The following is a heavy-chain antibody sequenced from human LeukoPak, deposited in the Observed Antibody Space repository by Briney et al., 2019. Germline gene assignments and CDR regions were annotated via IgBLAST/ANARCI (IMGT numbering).Heavy chain of an antibody. D-gene: IGHD3-10*01. CDR3: ATHKEGSYFES. J-gene: IGHJ4*02. CDR1: GGSITGSPYY. Sequence: SEALSLSCSVSGGSITGSPYYWGWIRQSPETGFEWIGSIYYYGGAYYRPSLISRATISIDTSTNQISLKLTSVTATDTGVYYCATHKEGSYFESWGKGTLVTVSS. V-gene: IGHV4-39*01. CDR2: IYYYGGA.